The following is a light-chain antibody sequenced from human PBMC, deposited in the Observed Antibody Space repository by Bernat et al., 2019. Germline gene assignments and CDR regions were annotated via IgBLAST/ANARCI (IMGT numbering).Light chain of an antibody. J-gene: IGKJ5*01. CDR1: QSIDSW. CDR2: KAS. V-gene: IGKV1-5*03. CDR3: QQYKNYIT. Sequence: DIQMTQSPSTLSASVGDTVTITCRASQSIDSWLAWYQQKPGKAPNLLIYKASTLESGVPSRFSGGGSATEFTPTISSLQPDDVAIYYCQQYKNYITFGQGTRLEIK.